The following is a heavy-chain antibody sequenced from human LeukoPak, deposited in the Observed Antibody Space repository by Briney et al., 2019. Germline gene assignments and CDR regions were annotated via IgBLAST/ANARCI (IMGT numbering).Heavy chain of an antibody. Sequence: SETLTLTCTVSGDSISSSSYYWGWIRQPPGKGLEWIESVNYSGSASYNPSLKSRVTISVDTSKNQFSLELNSVTAADTAVYYCAREGNYYGSGSYHWFDPWGQGTLVTVSS. D-gene: IGHD3-10*01. V-gene: IGHV4-39*07. CDR3: AREGNYYGSGSYHWFDP. CDR1: GDSISSSSYY. J-gene: IGHJ5*02. CDR2: VNYSGSA.